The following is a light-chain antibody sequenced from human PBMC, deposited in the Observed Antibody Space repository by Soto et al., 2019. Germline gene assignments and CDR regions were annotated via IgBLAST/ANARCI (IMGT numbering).Light chain of an antibody. CDR1: QSLLDSDDGNTY. V-gene: IGKV2-40*01. CDR2: TVS. CDR3: QQHNQWPIT. Sequence: DIVMTQSPLSLPVTPGEPASISCGSSQSLLDSDDGNTYLDWYLQKPGQSPQLLIYTVSYRASGVPDRFSGSGSGTEFTLTINSLQSEDSAVYYCQQHNQWPITFGQGTRLEIK. J-gene: IGKJ5*01.